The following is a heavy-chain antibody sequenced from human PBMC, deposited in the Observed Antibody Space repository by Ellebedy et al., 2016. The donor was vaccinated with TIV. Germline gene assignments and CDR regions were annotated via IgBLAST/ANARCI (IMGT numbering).Heavy chain of an antibody. CDR1: GFTFSSYG. CDR2: IWYDGSNK. J-gene: IGHJ5*02. CDR3: ARDSSATYGSGSDALDP. Sequence: GESLKISCAASGFTFSSYGMHWVRQAPGKGLEWVAVIWYDGSNKYYADSVKGRFTISRDNSKNTLYLQMNSLRAEDTAVYYCARDSSATYGSGSDALDPWGQGTLVTVSS. V-gene: IGHV3-33*08. D-gene: IGHD3-10*01.